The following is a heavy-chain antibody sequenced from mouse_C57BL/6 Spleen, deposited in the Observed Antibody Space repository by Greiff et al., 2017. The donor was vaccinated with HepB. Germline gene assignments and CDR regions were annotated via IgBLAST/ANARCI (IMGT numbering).Heavy chain of an antibody. CDR3: ARHYGNYWYFDG. V-gene: IGHV1-82*01. D-gene: IGHD1-1*02. J-gene: IGHJ1*03. Sequence: QVQLQQSGPELVKPGASVKISCKASGYAFSSSWMNWVKQGPGKGLEWIGRIYPGDGDTNYNGKFKGKATLTADKSSSTAYMQLSSLTSEDSAVYFCARHYGNYWYFDGWGTGTTVTVSS. CDR1: GYAFSSSW. CDR2: IYPGDGDT.